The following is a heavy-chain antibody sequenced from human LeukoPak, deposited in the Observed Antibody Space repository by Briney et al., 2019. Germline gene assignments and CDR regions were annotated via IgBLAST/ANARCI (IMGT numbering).Heavy chain of an antibody. CDR3: ARDRYLDWFGY. V-gene: IGHV3-53*01. CDR2: IYSGGST. CDR1: GFTVSSNY. Sequence: GGSLRLSCAASGFTVSSNYMSWVRQAPGKGLEWVSVIYSGGSTYYADSVKGRFTISRDNSKNTLYLQMNSLRAEDTAVYYCARDRYLDWFGYWGQGTLVTVSS. J-gene: IGHJ4*02. D-gene: IGHD3-9*01.